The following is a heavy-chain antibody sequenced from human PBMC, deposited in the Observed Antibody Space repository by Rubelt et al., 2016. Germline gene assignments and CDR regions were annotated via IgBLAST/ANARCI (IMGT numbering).Heavy chain of an antibody. Sequence: EVQLVESGGGLVKHGGSLRLSCAASGFSFSNAWMSWVRQAPGKGLEWVGRINRKTDGGTTEYAAPVKGRFIISSDDSKNTVYLQMNSLKTENAAVYFCTTDLVGTRDAHNGFWGQGTLVTVSS. V-gene: IGHV3-15*01. D-gene: IGHD5-24*01. CDR2: INRKTDGGTT. J-gene: IGHJ4*02. CDR3: TTDLVGTRDAHNGF. CDR1: GFSFSNAW.